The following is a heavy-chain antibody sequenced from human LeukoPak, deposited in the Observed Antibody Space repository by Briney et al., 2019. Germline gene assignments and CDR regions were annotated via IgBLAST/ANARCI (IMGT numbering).Heavy chain of an antibody. CDR1: GFIFSDYY. CDR2: ISSSGSVR. V-gene: IGHV3-11*01. CDR3: ARAGEYSSSLSWFDP. Sequence: GGSLRLSCAASGFIFSDYYMSWIRQAPGKGLEWVSDISSSGSVRYYADSVKGRFTISRDNAKRSVFLQMSSLRDEDTAVYYCARAGEYSSSLSWFDPWGQGTLVTVSS. J-gene: IGHJ5*02. D-gene: IGHD6-6*01.